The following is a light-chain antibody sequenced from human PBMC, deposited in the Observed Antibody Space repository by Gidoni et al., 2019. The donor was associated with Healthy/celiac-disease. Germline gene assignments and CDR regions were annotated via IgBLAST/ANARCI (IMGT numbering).Light chain of an antibody. V-gene: IGKV1-39*01. CDR1: QSISSD. Sequence: DIQMTQSPSSLSASVGDRVTITCRASQSISSDLNWYQQKPGKAPKLLIYAASSLQSGVPSRFSVSGSGTDFTLTISSLQPEDFATYYCQQSYSTPLTFGGGTKVEIK. CDR2: AAS. J-gene: IGKJ4*01. CDR3: QQSYSTPLT.